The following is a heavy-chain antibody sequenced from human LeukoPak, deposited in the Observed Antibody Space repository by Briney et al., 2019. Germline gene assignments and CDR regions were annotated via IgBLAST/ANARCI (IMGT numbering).Heavy chain of an antibody. CDR2: IYYSGST. V-gene: IGHV4-59*01. CDR1: GGSISSYY. Sequence: KPSGTLSLTCAVSGGSISSYYWSWIRQPPGKGLEWIAYIYYSGSTHHNPSLKSRVTISVDTSKNQLSLKLSSVTAADTAVYYCARYVWGSYPTFEDYWGQGTLVTVSS. D-gene: IGHD3-16*02. J-gene: IGHJ4*02. CDR3: ARYVWGSYPTFEDY.